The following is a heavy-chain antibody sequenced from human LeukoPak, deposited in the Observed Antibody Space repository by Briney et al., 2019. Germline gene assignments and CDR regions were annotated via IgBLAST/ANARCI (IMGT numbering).Heavy chain of an antibody. CDR1: GFTFSNAW. Sequence: GGSLRLSCAASGFTFSNAWMNWVRQAPGKGLEWIGRIKSKTDGGTTDYAAPGKGRFPNSRDEKKKTLYLQMNSLKTEDTAVYYCTTALQGAFDIWGQGTMVTVSS. CDR3: TTALQGAFDI. J-gene: IGHJ3*02. V-gene: IGHV3-15*01. CDR2: IKSKTDGGTT.